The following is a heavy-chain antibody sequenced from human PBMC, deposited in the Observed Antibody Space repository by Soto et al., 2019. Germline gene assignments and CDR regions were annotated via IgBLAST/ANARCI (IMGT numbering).Heavy chain of an antibody. D-gene: IGHD6-13*01. J-gene: IGHJ4*02. V-gene: IGHV1-3*01. CDR3: ARVAGSSWYGFGDY. Sequence: GASVKVSCKASGYTFTSYAMHWVRQAPGQRLEWMGWINAGNGNTKYSQKFQGRVTITRDTSASTAYMELSSLRSEDTAVYYCARVAGSSWYGFGDYWGQGTLVTVSS. CDR2: INAGNGNT. CDR1: GYTFTSYA.